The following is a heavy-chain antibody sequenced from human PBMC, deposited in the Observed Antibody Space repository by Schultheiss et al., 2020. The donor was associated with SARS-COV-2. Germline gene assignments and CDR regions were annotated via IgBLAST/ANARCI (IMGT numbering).Heavy chain of an antibody. CDR2: IYYSGST. Sequence: SETLSLTCTVSGGSISSGGYYWSWIRQPPGKGLEWIGYIYYSGSTNYNPSLKSRVTMSVDTSKNQFSLKLSSVTAADTAVYYCARDRRSGGMAGFDYWGQGTLVTVSS. CDR3: ARDRRSGGMAGFDY. CDR1: GGSISSGGYY. V-gene: IGHV4-61*08. D-gene: IGHD3-10*01. J-gene: IGHJ4*02.